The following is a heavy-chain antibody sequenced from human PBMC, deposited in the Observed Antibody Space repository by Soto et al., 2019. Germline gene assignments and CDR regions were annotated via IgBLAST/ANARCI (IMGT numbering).Heavy chain of an antibody. V-gene: IGHV3-30*18. J-gene: IGHJ3*01. D-gene: IGHD6-13*01. Sequence: QVQLVESGGGVVQPGRSLRLSCAASGFTFNNYGMHWVRQAPGKGLEWVAVISNDGSDKYYADSVKGRLTISRDNSKKTVYLQMNSLRAEDTAVYYCAKDQGIAASHGIDWGQGTMVTVSS. CDR2: ISNDGSDK. CDR3: AKDQGIAASHGID. CDR1: GFTFNNYG.